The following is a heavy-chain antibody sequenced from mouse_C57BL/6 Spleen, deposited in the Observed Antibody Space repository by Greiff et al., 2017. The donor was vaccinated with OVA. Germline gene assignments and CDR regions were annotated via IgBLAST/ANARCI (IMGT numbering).Heavy chain of an antibody. J-gene: IGHJ1*03. CDR2: INPGSGGT. D-gene: IGHD1-1*01. Sequence: VQLKESGAELVRPGTSVKVSCKASGYAFTNYLIEWVKQRPGQGLEWIGVINPGSGGTNYNEKFKGKATLTADKSSSTAYMQLSSLTSEDSAVYFCARYYYGSSYGYFDVWGTGTTVTVSS. CDR3: ARYYYGSSYGYFDV. CDR1: GYAFTNYL. V-gene: IGHV1-54*01.